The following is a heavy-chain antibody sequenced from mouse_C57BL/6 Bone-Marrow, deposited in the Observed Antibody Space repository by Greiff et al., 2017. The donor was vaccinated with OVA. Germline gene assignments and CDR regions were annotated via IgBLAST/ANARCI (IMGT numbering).Heavy chain of an antibody. Sequence: EVKLVESGGGLVKPGGSLKLSCAASGFTFSDYGMHWVRQAPEKGLEWVAYISSGSSTIYYADTVKGRFTISRDNAKNTLFLQMTSLRSEDPARYYCARGGGDYWGQGTTLTVSS. CDR3: ARGGGDY. CDR2: ISSGSSTI. V-gene: IGHV5-17*01. J-gene: IGHJ2*01. CDR1: GFTFSDYG.